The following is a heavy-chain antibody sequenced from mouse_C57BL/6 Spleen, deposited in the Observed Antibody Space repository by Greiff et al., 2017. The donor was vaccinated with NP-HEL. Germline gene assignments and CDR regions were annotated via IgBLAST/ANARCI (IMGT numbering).Heavy chain of an antibody. J-gene: IGHJ2*01. Sequence: QVQLQQPGAELVKPGASVKLSCKASGYTFTSYWMHWVKQRPGQGLEWIGMIHPSSGSTNYNEKFKSKATLTVDKSSSTAYMQLSSLTSEDSAVYYCANYYGPSHGGYFDYWGQGTTLTVSS. CDR1: GYTFTSYW. D-gene: IGHD1-1*01. V-gene: IGHV1-64*01. CDR2: IHPSSGST. CDR3: ANYYGPSHGGYFDY.